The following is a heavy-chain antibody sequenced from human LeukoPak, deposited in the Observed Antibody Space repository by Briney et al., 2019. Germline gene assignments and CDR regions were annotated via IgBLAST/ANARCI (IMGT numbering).Heavy chain of an antibody. V-gene: IGHV3-23*01. Sequence: PGGSLRLSCAASGFTFSSYGMSWVRQAPGKGLEWVSAISGSGGSTYYADSLRGRFTISRDNAKNSLYLQMNNLRAEDTAIYYCARDLGRYFDLWGRGTLVTVSS. CDR3: ARDLGRYFDL. J-gene: IGHJ2*01. CDR1: GFTFSSYG. CDR2: ISGSGGST.